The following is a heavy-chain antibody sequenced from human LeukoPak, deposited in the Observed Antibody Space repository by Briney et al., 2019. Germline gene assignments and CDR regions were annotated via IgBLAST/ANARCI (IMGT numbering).Heavy chain of an antibody. Sequence: GGSLRLSCAASGFTFSSYDMHWVRQATGKGLGWVSAIGTAGDTYYPGSVKGRFTISRENAKNSLYLQMNSLRAGDTAVYYCARAPAYGGGYSYYFDYWGQGTLVTVSS. CDR2: IGTAGDT. V-gene: IGHV3-13*01. D-gene: IGHD5-24*01. J-gene: IGHJ4*02. CDR3: ARAPAYGGGYSYYFDY. CDR1: GFTFSSYD.